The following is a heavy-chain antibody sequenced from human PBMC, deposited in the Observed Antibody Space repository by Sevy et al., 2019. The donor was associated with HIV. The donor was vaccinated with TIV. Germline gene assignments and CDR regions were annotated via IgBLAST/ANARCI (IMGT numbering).Heavy chain of an antibody. V-gene: IGHV5-51*01. CDR1: GFTFTDYW. J-gene: IGHJ5*02. D-gene: IGHD1-26*01. Sequence: GESLKISCTASGFTFTDYWIGWVRQMPGKGLEWMGNIYPGDSDTKYHPSFEGQVTISADKSIKTAYLQYSSLKASDTAMYYCVRQAGYSGGYHAVGRFDPWGQGILVTVSS. CDR3: VRQAGYSGGYHAVGRFDP. CDR2: IYPGDSDT.